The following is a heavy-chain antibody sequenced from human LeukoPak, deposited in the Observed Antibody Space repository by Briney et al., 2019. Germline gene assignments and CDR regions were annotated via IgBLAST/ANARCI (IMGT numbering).Heavy chain of an antibody. CDR2: IYFSGTT. Sequence: SQTLSLTCTVSGGSIASDDNYWGWIRQHPGKGLEWIGHIYFSGTTHYNPSLAGRSVISVATSDNQFSLNLTYVTAADTAVYSCAKVGRKYNWFDTWGQGTLVTVSS. D-gene: IGHD1-14*01. V-gene: IGHV4-30-4*08. CDR3: AKVGRKYNWFDT. CDR1: GGSIASDDNY. J-gene: IGHJ5*02.